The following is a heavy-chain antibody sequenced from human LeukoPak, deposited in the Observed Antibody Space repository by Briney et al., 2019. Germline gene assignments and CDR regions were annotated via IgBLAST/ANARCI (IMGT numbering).Heavy chain of an antibody. D-gene: IGHD6-13*01. J-gene: IGHJ3*02. Sequence: QPGGSLRLSCAAAGFTFSSYAMHWVRQAPGKGLEWVAVISYDGSNKYYADSVKGRFTISRDNSKNTLYLQMNSLRAEDTAVYYCATDAIAAADLDAFDIWGQGTMVTVSS. CDR1: GFTFSSYA. CDR2: ISYDGSNK. CDR3: ATDAIAAADLDAFDI. V-gene: IGHV3-30-3*01.